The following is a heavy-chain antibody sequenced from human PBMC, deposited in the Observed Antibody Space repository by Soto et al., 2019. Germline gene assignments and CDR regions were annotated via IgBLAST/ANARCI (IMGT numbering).Heavy chain of an antibody. V-gene: IGHV3-7*03. D-gene: IGHD7-27*01. Sequence: GGSLRLSCAASGFTFDSHWMTWVRQAPGKGLEWVASIRQGASEKFYVDSVKGRFAISRDSAKKSVFLQMNSLRVDDTAVYYCARVDNNVTFHNINFAKVHWVAGMDVWGQGTTVTVSS. CDR2: IRQGASEK. CDR1: GFTFDSHW. CDR3: ARVDNNVTFHNINFAKVHWVAGMDV. J-gene: IGHJ6*02.